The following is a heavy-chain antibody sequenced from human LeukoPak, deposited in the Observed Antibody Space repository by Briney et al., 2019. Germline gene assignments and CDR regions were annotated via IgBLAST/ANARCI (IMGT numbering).Heavy chain of an antibody. V-gene: IGHV1-18*01. Sequence: ASVKVSCKASGYTFTNFGISWVRQAPGQGLEWMGWISTYNGHTNYAQKLQGRVTMTTDTSTSTAYMEVRSLRSDDTAVYYCARDLLNGTFDIWGLGRMVTVSS. CDR3: ARDLLNGTFDI. J-gene: IGHJ3*02. CDR2: ISTYNGHT. D-gene: IGHD2-8*01. CDR1: GYTFTNFG.